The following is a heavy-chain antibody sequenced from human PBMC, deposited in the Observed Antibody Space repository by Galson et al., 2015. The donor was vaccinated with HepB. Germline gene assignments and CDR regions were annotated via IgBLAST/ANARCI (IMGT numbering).Heavy chain of an antibody. CDR2: IKGDGSST. J-gene: IGHJ3*01. D-gene: IGHD1-14*01. CDR3: ARGLREVPRSTFDF. CDR1: GFIFSNHW. V-gene: IGHV3-74*01. Sequence: SLRLSCAASGFIFSNHWMHWVRQVPGQGLVWVSRIKGDGSSTDYADSVKGRFAISRDNAKNTLYLQMNSLGVEDTAVYYCARGLREVPRSTFDFWGQGTMVTVSS.